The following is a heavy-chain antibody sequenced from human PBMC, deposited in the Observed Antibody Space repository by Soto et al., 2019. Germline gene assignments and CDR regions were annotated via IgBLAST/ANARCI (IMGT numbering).Heavy chain of an antibody. CDR3: TTEGNGANGGAFDI. J-gene: IGHJ3*02. CDR2: IKTKTAGGTT. D-gene: IGHD4-17*01. CDR1: GFTFSNVW. Sequence: DVQLVESGGGLVKPGGSLTLSCAASGFTFSNVWMSWVRQAPGKGLEWVGRIKTKTAGGTTDYAAPVKGRFTISRDDSKNTLYLQMNSLRIEDTAVYYCTTEGNGANGGAFDIWGQGTMVTVSS. V-gene: IGHV3-15*01.